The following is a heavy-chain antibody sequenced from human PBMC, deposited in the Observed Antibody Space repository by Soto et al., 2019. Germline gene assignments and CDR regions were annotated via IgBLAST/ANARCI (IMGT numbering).Heavy chain of an antibody. CDR2: VSSYNDHT. Sequence: ASVKVSCKTSGYTFTTSGISWVRQAPGEGLEWMGWVSSYNDHTNYAHNLQGRVTMTTDTSTSTAYMELRGLTSDDTAVYYCARRPPPRVLKFYYYHYMDVWRKGTTVTV. CDR1: GYTFTTSG. V-gene: IGHV1-18*01. J-gene: IGHJ6*03. D-gene: IGHD2-8*01. CDR3: ARRPPPRVLKFYYYHYMDV.